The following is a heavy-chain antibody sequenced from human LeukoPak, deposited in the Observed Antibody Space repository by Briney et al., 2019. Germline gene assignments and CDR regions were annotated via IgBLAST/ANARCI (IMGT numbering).Heavy chain of an antibody. V-gene: IGHV4-34*01. CDR2: INHSGST. J-gene: IGHJ4*02. D-gene: IGHD4-17*01. CDR1: GGSFSGYY. Sequence: SETLSLTCAVYGGSFSGYYWSWIRQPPGKGLEWTGEINHSGSTNYNPSLKSRVTISVDTSKNQFSLKLSSVTAADTAVYYCARGLVYEGDYVEDYWGQGTLVTVSS. CDR3: ARGLVYEGDYVEDY.